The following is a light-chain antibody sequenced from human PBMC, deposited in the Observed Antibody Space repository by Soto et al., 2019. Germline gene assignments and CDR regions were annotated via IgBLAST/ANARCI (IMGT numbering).Light chain of an antibody. CDR2: GAS. J-gene: IGKJ1*01. Sequence: EIVLTQSPGTLSLSPGERATLSCRASQSVSRNYLVWYQQKPGQAPRLLIYGASGRATGIPDRFSGSGSGTDFTLTISRLEPEDFAVYYCQQYGGSPRTFGQGTKVDIK. V-gene: IGKV3-20*01. CDR1: QSVSRNY. CDR3: QQYGGSPRT.